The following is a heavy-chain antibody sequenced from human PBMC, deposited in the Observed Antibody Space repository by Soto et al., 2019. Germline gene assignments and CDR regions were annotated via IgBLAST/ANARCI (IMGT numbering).Heavy chain of an antibody. CDR1: GFTFSSYG. CDR3: AKEFYHYYDSSGYRPLDY. CDR2: ISSSSSYI. D-gene: IGHD3-22*01. J-gene: IGHJ4*02. V-gene: IGHV3-21*04. Sequence: PGGSLRLSCAASGFTFSSYGMNWVRQAPGKGLEWVSSISSSSSYIYYADSVKGRFTISRDNAKNSLYLQMNSLRAEDTAVYYCAKEFYHYYDSSGYRPLDYWGQGTLVTVSS.